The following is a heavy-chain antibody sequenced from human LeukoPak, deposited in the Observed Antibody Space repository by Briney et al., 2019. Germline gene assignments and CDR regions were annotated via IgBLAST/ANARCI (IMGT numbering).Heavy chain of an antibody. J-gene: IGHJ4*02. CDR1: GFTFSSNG. CDR2: IQYDGSKK. D-gene: IGHD1-26*01. CDR3: ARDQGGSYLY. Sequence: GGSLRLSCVASGFTFSSNGMHWVRQAPGKGLEWVTFIQYDGSKKYYADSVKGRFTISRDNSKNTLYLEMNSLRAEDTAVYYCARDQGGSYLYWGQGTLVTVSS. V-gene: IGHV3-30*02.